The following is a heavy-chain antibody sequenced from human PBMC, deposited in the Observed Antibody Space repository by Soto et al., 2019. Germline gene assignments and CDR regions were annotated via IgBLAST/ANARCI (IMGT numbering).Heavy chain of an antibody. CDR2: ISGSGSYL. CDR3: ARDRSGDYVFDY. D-gene: IGHD4-17*01. Sequence: EVQLVESGGGLVKPGGSLRLSCAASEFTFSSYRMSWVRQAPGRGLEWVSSISGSGSYLYYADSVKGRFTISRDNAKNSLYLQMHRLRAEDTAVYYCARDRSGDYVFDYWGQGTQVTVSS. V-gene: IGHV3-21*01. CDR1: EFTFSSYR. J-gene: IGHJ4*02.